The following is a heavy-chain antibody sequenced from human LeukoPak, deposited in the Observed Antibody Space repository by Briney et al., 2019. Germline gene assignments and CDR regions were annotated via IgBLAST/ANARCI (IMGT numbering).Heavy chain of an antibody. V-gene: IGHV3-30*02. Sequence: GGSLRLSCAASGFTFSSYGMHWVRQAPGKGLEWVAFIRYDGSNKYYAGSVKGRFTISRDNSKNTLYLQMNSLRAEDTAVYYCARDRDIWFGGGKDAFDIWGQGTMVTVSS. CDR1: GFTFSSYG. CDR2: IRYDGSNK. CDR3: ARDRDIWFGGGKDAFDI. D-gene: IGHD3-10*01. J-gene: IGHJ3*02.